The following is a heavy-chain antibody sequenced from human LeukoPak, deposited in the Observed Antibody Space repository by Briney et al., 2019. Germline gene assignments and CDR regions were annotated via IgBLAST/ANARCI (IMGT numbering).Heavy chain of an antibody. CDR3: ARENDYGDYSRYFDY. J-gene: IGHJ4*02. CDR1: GFAVSSNY. V-gene: IGHV3-66*02. D-gene: IGHD4-17*01. CDR2: IYSAGNT. Sequence: SGGSLRLSCAASGFAVSSNYMSWVRQAPGKGLEWVSHIYSAGNTYYADSVKGRFTISRDKSKNTLYLQMNSLRAEDTAVYYCARENDYGDYSRYFDYWGQGTLVTVSS.